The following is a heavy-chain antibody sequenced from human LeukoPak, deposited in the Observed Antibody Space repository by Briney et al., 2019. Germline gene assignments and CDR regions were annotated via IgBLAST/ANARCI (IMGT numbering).Heavy chain of an antibody. J-gene: IGHJ4*02. CDR1: GYTFTSYD. CDR3: ARGGVDDSSGYSVDY. D-gene: IGHD3-22*01. CDR2: MNLNSCNT. Sequence: ASVKVSCKASGYTFTSYDINWVPQATGQGPEWMGWMNLNSCNTGYAQTFQGRVTMTRNTSISTAYMELSGLRPEDTAVYYCARGGVDDSSGYSVDYWGQGTLVTVSS. V-gene: IGHV1-8*01.